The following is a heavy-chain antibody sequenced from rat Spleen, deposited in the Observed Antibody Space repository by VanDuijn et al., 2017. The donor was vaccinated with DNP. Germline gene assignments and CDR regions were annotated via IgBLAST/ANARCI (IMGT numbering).Heavy chain of an antibody. Sequence: EVQLVESGGGLVQPGKSLKVSCVASGFSFRDYAMAWVRQASKKGLEWVATISYDGVGTYYRDSVKGRFTISRDNAKSTLYLQMDSLRSEDTATYFCARHGRVTTVATYWYFDFWGPGTMVTVSS. D-gene: IGHD1-3*01. V-gene: IGHV5-17*01. CDR1: GFSFRDYA. J-gene: IGHJ1*01. CDR3: ARHGRVTTVATYWYFDF. CDR2: ISYDGVGT.